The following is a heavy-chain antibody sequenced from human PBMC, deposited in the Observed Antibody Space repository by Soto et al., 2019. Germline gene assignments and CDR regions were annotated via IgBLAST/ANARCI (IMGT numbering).Heavy chain of an antibody. Sequence: EVQLVESGGGLVQPGGSLRLSCAASGFTFSDHYMDWVRQAPGKGLEWVGRSRNKANSYTTEYAASVKGRFTISRDDSKNSLYLQMNRLKTEDTAVYYGGRGGTSDYWGQGTLVTVS. CDR3: GRGGTSDY. J-gene: IGHJ4*02. CDR1: GFTFSDHY. CDR2: SRNKANSYTT. V-gene: IGHV3-72*01. D-gene: IGHD1-26*01.